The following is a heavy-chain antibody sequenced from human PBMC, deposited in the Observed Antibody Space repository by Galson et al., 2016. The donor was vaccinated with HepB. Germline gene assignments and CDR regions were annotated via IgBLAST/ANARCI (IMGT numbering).Heavy chain of an antibody. CDR1: GVSITSNDW. CDR2: IFHSGRV. J-gene: IGHJ4*02. Sequence: ETLSLTCAVSGVSITSNDWWSWVRQPPGQGLEWIGQIFHSGRVNYTLSLASRVTISIDTSNNHFSLRLTSVTAADTALYYCARQYWGGPSDYWGQGTLVTVSS. V-gene: IGHV4-4*02. D-gene: IGHD2/OR15-2a*01. CDR3: ARQYWGGPSDY.